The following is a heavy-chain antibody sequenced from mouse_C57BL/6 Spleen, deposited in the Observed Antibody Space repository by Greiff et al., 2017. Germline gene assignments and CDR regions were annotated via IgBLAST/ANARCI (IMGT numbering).Heavy chain of an antibody. Sequence: VQLQQSGAELVKPGASVKISCKASGYAFSSYWMHWVKQRPGKGLEWIGQIYPGDGDTTYNGKFKGKATLTADKSSSTAYMQLSSLTSEDSAVYFCARSGNYWYFDVWGTGTTVTVSS. CDR3: ARSGNYWYFDV. CDR2: IYPGDGDT. V-gene: IGHV1-80*01. CDR1: GYAFSSYW. D-gene: IGHD2-1*01. J-gene: IGHJ1*03.